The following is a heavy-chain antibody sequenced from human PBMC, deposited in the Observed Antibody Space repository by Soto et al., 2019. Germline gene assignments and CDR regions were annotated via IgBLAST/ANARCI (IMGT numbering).Heavy chain of an antibody. CDR2: ISAHNGNT. CDR3: ARWRYGDY. Sequence: QVHLVQSGAEVKKPGASVTVSCKGSGYTFTSYGITWVRQAPGQGLEWMGWISAHNGNTNYAQKFQGRVTVTRDTSTSTAYMELRSLRSDDTAVYDCARWRYGDYWGQGALVTVSS. D-gene: IGHD1-1*01. V-gene: IGHV1-18*01. J-gene: IGHJ4*02. CDR1: GYTFTSYG.